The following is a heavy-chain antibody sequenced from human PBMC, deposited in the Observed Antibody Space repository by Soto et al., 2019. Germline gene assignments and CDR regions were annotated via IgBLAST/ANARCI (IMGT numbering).Heavy chain of an antibody. D-gene: IGHD4-4*01. CDR2: IYHSGST. CDR3: AGVNMTTVTTYWFDP. V-gene: IGHV4-4*02. CDR1: SGSISSSNW. J-gene: IGHJ5*02. Sequence: PSETLSLTCAVSSGSISSSNWWSWVRQPPGKGLEWIGEIYHSGSTNYNPSLKSRVTISVDKSKNQFSLKLSSVTAADTAVYYCAGVNMTTVTTYWFDPWGQGTLVTVSS.